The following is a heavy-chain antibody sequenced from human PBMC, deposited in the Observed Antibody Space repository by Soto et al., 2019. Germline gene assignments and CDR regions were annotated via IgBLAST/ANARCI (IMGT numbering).Heavy chain of an antibody. D-gene: IGHD4-17*01. CDR1: GFTFSSYS. CDR3: ARVGYGDYPSYFDY. V-gene: IGHV3-48*02. Sequence: GSLRLSCAASGFTFSSYSMNWVRQAPGKGLEWVSYISSSSSTIYYADSVKGRFTISRDNAKNSLYLQMNSLRDEDTAVYYCARVGYGDYPSYFDYWGQGTLVTVSS. J-gene: IGHJ4*02. CDR2: ISSSSSTI.